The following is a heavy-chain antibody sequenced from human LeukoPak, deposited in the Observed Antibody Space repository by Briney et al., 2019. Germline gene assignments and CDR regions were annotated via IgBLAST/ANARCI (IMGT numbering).Heavy chain of an antibody. Sequence: GGSLRLSCAASGFTVSSNYMSWVRQAPGKRLEWVSAIYTGGSTYYAGSVKGRFTISRDNSKNTLYLQMNSLRAEDTAVYYCARNLYYYDSSGYYYYWGQGTLVTVSS. V-gene: IGHV3-66*01. CDR2: IYTGGST. J-gene: IGHJ4*02. CDR3: ARNLYYYDSSGYYYY. CDR1: GFTVSSNY. D-gene: IGHD3-22*01.